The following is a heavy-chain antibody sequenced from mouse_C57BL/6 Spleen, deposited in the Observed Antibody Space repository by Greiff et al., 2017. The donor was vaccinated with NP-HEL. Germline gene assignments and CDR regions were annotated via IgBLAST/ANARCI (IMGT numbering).Heavy chain of an antibody. J-gene: IGHJ4*01. D-gene: IGHD2-3*01. CDR2: IDPSDSYT. Sequence: QVQLQQPGAELVRPGTSVKLSCKASGYTFTSYWMHWVKQRPGQGLEWIGVIDPSDSYTNYNQKFKGKATLTVDTSSSTAYMQLSSLTSEDSAVYYCARFPDGYYRGAMDYWGQGTSVTVSS. V-gene: IGHV1-59*01. CDR1: GYTFTSYW. CDR3: ARFPDGYYRGAMDY.